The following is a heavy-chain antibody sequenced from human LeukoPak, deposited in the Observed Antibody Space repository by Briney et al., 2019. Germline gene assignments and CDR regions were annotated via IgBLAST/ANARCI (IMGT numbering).Heavy chain of an antibody. Sequence: SETLSLTCTVAGGSISSYYWSWIRQPPGKGLEWIGYTYYSGSTNYNPSLKSRVTISVDTSKNQFSLKLSSVTAADTDVYYCARHGYSSGSLAWFDPWGQGTQVTVSS. V-gene: IGHV4-59*08. J-gene: IGHJ5*02. D-gene: IGHD6-19*01. CDR2: TYYSGST. CDR1: GGSISSYY. CDR3: ARHGYSSGSLAWFDP.